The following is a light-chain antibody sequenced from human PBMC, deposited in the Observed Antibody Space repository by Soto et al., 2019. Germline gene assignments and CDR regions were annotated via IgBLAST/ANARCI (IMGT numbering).Light chain of an antibody. CDR2: GAY. Sequence: IALTQSPATLSVSPGERATLSCRASQSVSSNLAWYKQKPGQAPRLLIYGAYTRATGIPARFSGSGSGTEFTLTISSLQSEDCAVYDCQQYNNWPRTFGQGTKVDIK. CDR3: QQYNNWPRT. CDR1: QSVSSN. V-gene: IGKV3-15*01. J-gene: IGKJ1*01.